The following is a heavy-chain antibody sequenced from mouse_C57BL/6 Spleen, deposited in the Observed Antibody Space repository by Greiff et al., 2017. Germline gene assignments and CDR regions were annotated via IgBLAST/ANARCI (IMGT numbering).Heavy chain of an antibody. J-gene: IGHJ3*01. Sequence: EVQLQQSGPELVKPGASVKLSCKASGYTFTDYNMHWVKQSHGKSLEWIGYINPNNGGTSYNQKFKGKATLTVNKSSSTAYMELRSLTSEESAVYYCESGRAWFAYWGQGTLVTVSA. V-gene: IGHV1-22*01. CDR1: GYTFTDYN. CDR3: ESGRAWFAY. CDR2: INPNNGGT. D-gene: IGHD4-1*01.